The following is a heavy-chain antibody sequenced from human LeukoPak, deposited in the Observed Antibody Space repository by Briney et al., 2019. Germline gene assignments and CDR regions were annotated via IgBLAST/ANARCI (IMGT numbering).Heavy chain of an antibody. CDR3: ASDAPLTGTAI. CDR1: GGSISSGGYY. V-gene: IGHV4-30-4*08. D-gene: IGHD1-20*01. J-gene: IGHJ4*02. Sequence: SETLSLTCTVSGGSISSGGYYWSWIRQHPGKGLEWIGSIYYSGSTSYNPSLKSRVTISVDTSKNQFSLKLSPVTAADTAVYYCASDAPLTGTAIWGQGSLVTVSS. CDR2: IYYSGST.